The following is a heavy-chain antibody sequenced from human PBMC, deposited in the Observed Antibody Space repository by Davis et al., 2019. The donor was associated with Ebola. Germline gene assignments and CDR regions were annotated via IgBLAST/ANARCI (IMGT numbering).Heavy chain of an antibody. D-gene: IGHD3-16*01. J-gene: IGHJ4*02. CDR1: GGSISSSTW. V-gene: IGHV4-4*02. Sequence: MPSDTLSLTFALPGGSISSSTWWSSVRQPPGKGLEWIGEIYHSGSTNYNPSLKSRVTISVDKSKNQFSLKLSSVTAADTAVYYCARGWHLGHFDYWGQGTLVTVSS. CDR2: IYHSGST. CDR3: ARGWHLGHFDY.